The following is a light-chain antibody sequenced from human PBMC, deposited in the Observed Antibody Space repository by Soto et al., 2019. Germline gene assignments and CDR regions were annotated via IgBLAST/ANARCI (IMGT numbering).Light chain of an antibody. CDR1: QSVRTY. CDR3: QQRTNWPSST. Sequence: EVVLTQSPATLSLSPGERATLSCRASQSVRTYLAWYQQKPGQAPRLLIHDASSRATGIPARFSGRGSGTDFTLTISSLEPEDFAVYYCQQRTNWPSSTFGQGTRLEI. CDR2: DAS. V-gene: IGKV3-11*01. J-gene: IGKJ5*01.